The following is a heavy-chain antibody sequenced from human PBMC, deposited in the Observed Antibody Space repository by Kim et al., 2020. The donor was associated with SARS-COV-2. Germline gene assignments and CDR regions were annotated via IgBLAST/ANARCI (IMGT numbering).Heavy chain of an antibody. D-gene: IGHD3-22*01. V-gene: IGHV1-69*02. Sequence: NYAQEFPDRVTITADKSTSTAYMELSSLGSEDTAVYYCATGPPVDDSSDYWGQGTLVTVSS. CDR3: ATGPPVDDSSDY. J-gene: IGHJ4*02.